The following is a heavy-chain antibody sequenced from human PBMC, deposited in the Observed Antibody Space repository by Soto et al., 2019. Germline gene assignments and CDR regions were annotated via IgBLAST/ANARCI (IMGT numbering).Heavy chain of an antibody. J-gene: IGHJ4*02. Sequence: QITLKESGPALVKPTQTLTLTCTFSGFSLTTSGVGVGWIRQPPGKALEWLAMIYWDDDKRYSPSLENRLTITKDTSNNQVVLTMTNMDPVDTATYYCALRAPPIVGVTLFHSWGQGTLVTVSS. CDR2: IYWDDDK. D-gene: IGHD1-26*01. CDR3: ALRAPPIVGVTLFHS. CDR1: GFSLTTSGVG. V-gene: IGHV2-5*02.